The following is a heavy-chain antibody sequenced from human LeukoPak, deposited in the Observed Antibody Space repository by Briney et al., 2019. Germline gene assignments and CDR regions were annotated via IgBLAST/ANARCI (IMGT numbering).Heavy chain of an antibody. V-gene: IGHV1-8*01. J-gene: IGHJ5*02. CDR2: MNPNSGNT. CDR1: GYTFTSYD. D-gene: IGHD4-17*01. Sequence: ASVKVSCKASGYTFTSYDINWVRQATGRGLEWMGWMNPNSGNTGYAQKFQGRVTMTRSTSISTAYMELSSLRSEDTAVYYCARARLRSPGFDPWGQGTLVTVSS. CDR3: ARARLRSPGFDP.